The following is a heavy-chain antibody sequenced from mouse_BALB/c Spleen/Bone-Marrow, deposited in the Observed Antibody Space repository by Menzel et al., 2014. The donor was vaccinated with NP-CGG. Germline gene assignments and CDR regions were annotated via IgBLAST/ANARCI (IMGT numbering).Heavy chain of an antibody. CDR1: GFTFSDYY. CDR2: ISDGGTYA. Sequence: EVKLVESGGGLVKPGGSLKLSCAASGFTFSDYYIYWVRQTPEKRLEWVATISDGGTYAYYPDTVKGRSTISRDNAKNNLYLQMNGLKFEDTAMYYCVRDGDYRYACFTYWGQGTLVTVSA. J-gene: IGHJ3*01. V-gene: IGHV5-4*02. D-gene: IGHD2-14*01. CDR3: VRDGDYRYACFTY.